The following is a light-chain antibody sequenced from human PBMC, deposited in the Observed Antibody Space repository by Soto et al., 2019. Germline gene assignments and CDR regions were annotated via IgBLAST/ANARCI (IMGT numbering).Light chain of an antibody. Sequence: QSALTQSPSVSAAPGQKVTISCSGSSSNIGGSNAVYWYQHVPGTAPKLLIHHNNLRPSGVPDRFSGSKFGTSGSLAISGLQSDDEADYYCASWDDSLSAVIFGGGTKLTVL. CDR1: SSNIGGSNA. V-gene: IGLV1-47*02. CDR3: ASWDDSLSAVI. CDR2: HNN. J-gene: IGLJ2*01.